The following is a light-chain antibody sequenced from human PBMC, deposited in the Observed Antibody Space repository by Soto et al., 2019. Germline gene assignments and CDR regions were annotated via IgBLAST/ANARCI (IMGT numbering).Light chain of an antibody. V-gene: IGKV1-33*01. CDR1: HDISNY. CDR3: QHCDSLPLT. Sequence: DIQMTQSPSSLSASVGDRVTITCQASHDISNYLNWYQQRPGKAPTLLIYDASNLETGVPSRFSGSGSGTDFTFTISSLQPEDIATYYCQHCDSLPLTFGQGTRLEIK. CDR2: DAS. J-gene: IGKJ5*01.